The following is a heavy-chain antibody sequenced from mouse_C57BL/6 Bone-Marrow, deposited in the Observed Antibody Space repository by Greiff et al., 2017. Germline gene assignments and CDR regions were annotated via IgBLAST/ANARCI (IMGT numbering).Heavy chain of an antibody. CDR1: GYTFTSYW. Sequence: EVQLQQSGTVLARPGASVKMSCKTSGYTFTSYWMHWVKQRPGQGLEWIGAIYPGNSDTSYNQKFKGKANLTAVTSASTVYMELSSLTNEDSAVYYCTSYGYDFAYWGQGTLVTVSA. CDR3: TSYGYDFAY. J-gene: IGHJ3*01. CDR2: IYPGNSDT. D-gene: IGHD2-2*01. V-gene: IGHV1-5*01.